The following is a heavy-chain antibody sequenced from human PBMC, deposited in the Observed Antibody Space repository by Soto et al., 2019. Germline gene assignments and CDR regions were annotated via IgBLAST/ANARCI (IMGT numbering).Heavy chain of an antibody. CDR3: ARRRSSSGSAFDV. J-gene: IGHJ3*01. CDR2: IGASAGWT. CDR1: GFTFSSHA. Sequence: EVQLLESGGGLVQPGGSLRLSCAASGFTFSSHAMSWVRQAPGKGLEWVSTIGASAGWTAYADSVKGRFTISRDTSKITLYLQMTSLTAEDTAVYYCARRRSSSGSAFDVWGQGTMVTVSS. D-gene: IGHD6-25*01. V-gene: IGHV3-23*01.